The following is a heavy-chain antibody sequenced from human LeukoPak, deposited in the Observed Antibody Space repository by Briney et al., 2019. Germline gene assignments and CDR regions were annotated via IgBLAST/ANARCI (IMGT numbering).Heavy chain of an antibody. V-gene: IGHV3-11*04. J-gene: IGHJ4*02. D-gene: IGHD3-22*01. CDR2: ISFSGTTI. Sequence: PGGSLRLSCAASGFTFSDYYMFWIRQAPGKGLGWISYISFSGTTIYYADSVKGRFTISRDNSKNTLYLQMNSLRAEDTAVYYCARDPYYYDSSGLDYWGQGTLVTVSS. CDR3: ARDPYYYDSSGLDY. CDR1: GFTFSDYY.